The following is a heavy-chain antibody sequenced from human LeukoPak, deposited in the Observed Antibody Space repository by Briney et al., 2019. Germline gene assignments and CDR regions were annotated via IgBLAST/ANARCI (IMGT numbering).Heavy chain of an antibody. V-gene: IGHV1-18*01. CDR3: AREHYYGSGSYYEPGFYYYYYMDV. CDR1: GYTFTIYG. J-gene: IGHJ6*03. Sequence: GASVNVSCKASGYTFTIYGISWVRQAPGQGLEWMGWISAYNGNTNYAQKLQGRVTMTTDTSTSTAYMELRSLRSDDTAVYYCAREHYYGSGSYYEPGFYYYYYMDVWGKGTTVTVSS. D-gene: IGHD3-10*01. CDR2: ISAYNGNT.